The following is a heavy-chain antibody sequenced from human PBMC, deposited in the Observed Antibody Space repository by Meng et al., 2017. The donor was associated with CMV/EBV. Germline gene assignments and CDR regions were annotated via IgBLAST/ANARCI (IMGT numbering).Heavy chain of an antibody. CDR1: GFTFSSYE. Sequence: SLKISCAASGFTFSSYEMNWVRQAPGKGLEWVSYISSSGSTIYYADSVKGRFTISRDNAKNSLYLQMNSLRAEDTAVYYCARGTYDFWSGYYMGLDYWGQGTLVTVSS. CDR2: ISSSGSTI. D-gene: IGHD3-3*01. CDR3: ARGTYDFWSGYYMGLDY. J-gene: IGHJ4*02. V-gene: IGHV3-48*03.